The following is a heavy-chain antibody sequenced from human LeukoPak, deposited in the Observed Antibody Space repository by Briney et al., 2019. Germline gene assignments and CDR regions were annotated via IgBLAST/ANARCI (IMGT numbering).Heavy chain of an antibody. CDR1: GYTFTSYY. CDR2: INPSGGRT. D-gene: IGHD3-22*01. CDR3: ARGAHVRMYDSNHNCFDP. V-gene: IGHV1-46*01. Sequence: ASVKVSCKASGYTFTSYYIYWMRQAHGHGLDWMGIINPSGGRTNYAHKFQGRVTMTRDMSTSTVYMELSSLRSEDTAVYYCARGAHVRMYDSNHNCFDPWGQGTLVTVSS. J-gene: IGHJ5*02.